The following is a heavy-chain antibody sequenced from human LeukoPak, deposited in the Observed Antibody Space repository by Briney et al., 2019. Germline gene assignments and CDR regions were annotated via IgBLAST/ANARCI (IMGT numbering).Heavy chain of an antibody. CDR3: ARDDYGSGSWSDY. J-gene: IGHJ4*02. Sequence: GGSLRLSCAASGFTFSTYDMHWVRQPTGKGLEWVSGIGTAGNIYYAGSVKDRFTISRENAKNYLYLQMNSLRAEDTALYYCARDDYGSGSWSDYWGQGTLVTVSS. CDR1: GFTFSTYD. D-gene: IGHD3-10*01. CDR2: IGTAGNI. V-gene: IGHV3-13*01.